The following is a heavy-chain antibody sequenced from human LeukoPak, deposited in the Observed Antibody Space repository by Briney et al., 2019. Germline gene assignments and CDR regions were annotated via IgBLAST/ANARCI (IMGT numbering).Heavy chain of an antibody. D-gene: IGHD4/OR15-4a*01. CDR2: ISYDGDDGSNI. CDR1: GFTFRSYA. J-gene: IGHJ4*02. Sequence: GGSLRLSCAASGFTFRSYAMHWVRQAPGKGLEWVAVISYDGDDGSNIYYADSVKGRFTISRDNAKNSLYLQMNSLRAEDTAVYYCAREGNYGARYLDHWGQGALVLVSS. CDR3: AREGNYGARYLDH. V-gene: IGHV3-30-3*01.